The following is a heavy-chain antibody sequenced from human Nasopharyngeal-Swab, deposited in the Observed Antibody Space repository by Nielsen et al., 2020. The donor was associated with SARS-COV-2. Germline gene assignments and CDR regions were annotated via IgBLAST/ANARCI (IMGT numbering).Heavy chain of an antibody. CDR1: GGSIGSSSYY. V-gene: IGHV4-39*01. Sequence: SETLSLTCTVSGGSIGSSSYYWGWIRQPPGKGLEWLGIIYYSGNTYYNPSLKSRVTISVDTSKNQFSLKLSSVTAADTAVYYCARGVAGVSMIVVVLTGGSYHFDYWGQGTLVTVSS. J-gene: IGHJ4*02. D-gene: IGHD3-22*01. CDR3: ARGVAGVSMIVVVLTGGSYHFDY. CDR2: IYYSGNT.